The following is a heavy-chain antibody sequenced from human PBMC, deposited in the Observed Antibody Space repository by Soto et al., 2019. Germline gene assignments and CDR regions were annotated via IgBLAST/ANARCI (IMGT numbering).Heavy chain of an antibody. Sequence: EVQLVESGGGLVKPGESLRLSCTASGFNFGAFSLSWVRQAPGKGLEWVSSIDPTSTEIHYADSVEGRFSVYRDSTKNSLYLQMISLRFEDTGVYYCARDYRTGDPREAFDSWGQGTLVTVSS. V-gene: IGHV3-21*01. CDR1: GFNFGAFS. J-gene: IGHJ4*02. D-gene: IGHD1-1*01. CDR3: ARDYRTGDPREAFDS. CDR2: IDPTSTEI.